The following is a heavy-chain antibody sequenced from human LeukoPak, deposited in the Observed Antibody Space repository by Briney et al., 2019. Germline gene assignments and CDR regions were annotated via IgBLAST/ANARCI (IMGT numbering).Heavy chain of an antibody. CDR1: GYAFTDYT. D-gene: IGHD3-22*01. J-gene: IGHJ4*02. Sequence: ASVKVSCKASGYAFTDYTMHWLRQAPGQRLDWMGWINGGSGNTKYSPEFQGRVTITRDTSASTAYMELSSLRSEDTAVYYCANPRYDSSGYYYVDWGQGTLVTVSS. CDR2: INGGSGNT. CDR3: ANPRYDSSGYYYVD. V-gene: IGHV1-3*01.